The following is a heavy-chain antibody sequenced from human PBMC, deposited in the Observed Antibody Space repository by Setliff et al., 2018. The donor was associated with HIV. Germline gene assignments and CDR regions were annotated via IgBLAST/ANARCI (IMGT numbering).Heavy chain of an antibody. Sequence: SETLSLTCTVSGGSIRTGAYYWGWIRQPPGKGLEWIGSIYYDGRTFYKPSLKSRLTISVDTSKNQFSLRLNSVSAADTAVYFCARHVARFDYDTGGYYVSHFDYWGQGTQVTVSS. CDR3: ARHVARFDYDTGGYYVSHFDY. D-gene: IGHD3-22*01. CDR1: GGSIRTGAYY. V-gene: IGHV4-39*07. CDR2: IYYDGRT. J-gene: IGHJ4*02.